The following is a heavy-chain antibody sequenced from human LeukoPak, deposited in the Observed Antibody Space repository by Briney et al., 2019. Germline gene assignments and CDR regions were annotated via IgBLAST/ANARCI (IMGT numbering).Heavy chain of an antibody. Sequence: PSQTLSLTCSVSGASISNGDYYWSWIRQPPWKGLEWIGYIYDGGNTYYNPSLKSRVTISVDTSKNQFSLRLRSVTAADTAVYYCVKQWLRNAFDLWGQGTMVTVSS. CDR1: GASISNGDYY. D-gene: IGHD3-22*01. J-gene: IGHJ3*01. CDR2: IYDGGNT. CDR3: VKQWLRNAFDL. V-gene: IGHV4-30-4*01.